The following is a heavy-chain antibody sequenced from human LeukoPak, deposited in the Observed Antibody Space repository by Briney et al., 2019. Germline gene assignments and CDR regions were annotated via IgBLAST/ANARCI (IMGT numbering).Heavy chain of an antibody. J-gene: IGHJ6*03. D-gene: IGHD2-8*01. Sequence: SETLSLTWTVSGGFISSHYWSCIQQLPGKGLQWIGHLYYSGSTNYNPSLKSRVTISVDTSKNQFSLKLSSVTAADTAVCYCARSSVLMVYALGHPGYYHMDVWGKGTTVTVSS. CDR3: ARSSVLMVYALGHPGYYHMDV. CDR2: LYYSGST. CDR1: GGFISSHY. V-gene: IGHV4-59*11.